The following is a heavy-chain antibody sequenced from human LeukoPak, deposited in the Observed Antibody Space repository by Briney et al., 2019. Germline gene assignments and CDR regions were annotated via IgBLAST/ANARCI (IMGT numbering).Heavy chain of an antibody. CDR2: IYHSGST. Sequence: PSETLSLTCTVSGGSISTYYWNWIRQPPGKGLEWIGYIYHSGSTNYNPSLQSRVTISVDTSKNQFSLKLSSVTAADTAVYYCARSVGYAHAFDIWGQGTMVTVSS. V-gene: IGHV4-59*01. J-gene: IGHJ3*02. D-gene: IGHD3-16*01. CDR1: GGSISTYY. CDR3: ARSVGYAHAFDI.